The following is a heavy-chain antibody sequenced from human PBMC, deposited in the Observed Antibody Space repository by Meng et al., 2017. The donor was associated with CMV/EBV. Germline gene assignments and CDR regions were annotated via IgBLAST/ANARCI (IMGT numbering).Heavy chain of an antibody. D-gene: IGHD4-11*01. Sequence: QVQLVESGGGVVQLGGSRRLSCAASGFTFSSYGMHWVRQAPGKGLEWVAFIRYDGSNKYYADSVKGRFTISRDNSKNTLYLQMNSLRAEDTAVYYCAKTTVTPGAYWGQGTMVTVSA. J-gene: IGHJ4*02. CDR3: AKTTVTPGAY. CDR2: IRYDGSNK. V-gene: IGHV3-30*02. CDR1: GFTFSSYG.